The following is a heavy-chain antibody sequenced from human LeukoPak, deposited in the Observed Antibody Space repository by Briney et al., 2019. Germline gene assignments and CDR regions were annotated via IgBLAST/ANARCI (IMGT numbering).Heavy chain of an antibody. CDR1: GITFSSNG. V-gene: IGHV3-30*18. J-gene: IGHJ4*02. CDR2: ILKDGTTT. Sequence: PGGSLRLSCVASGITFSSNGMHWVRQAPGKGLEWVAVILKDGTTTYYVDSVKGRFTISRDNSKNTLYLQMNSLRAEDTAVYYCAKWSLTTWGYFDYWGQGTLVTVSS. CDR3: AKWSLTTWGYFDY. D-gene: IGHD1-14*01.